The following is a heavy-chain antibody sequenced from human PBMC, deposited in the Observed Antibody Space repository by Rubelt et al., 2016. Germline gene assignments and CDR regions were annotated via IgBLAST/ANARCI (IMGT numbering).Heavy chain of an antibody. J-gene: IGHJ4*02. D-gene: IGHD5-18*01. Sequence: QAPGRGLEWVSAVSGGGGRTYYPDSVKGRFTISRDNPKSTLYLQMNSLRDEDTAVYYCTTGGWVDTAMVDDSWGQGTLVTVSS. CDR3: TTGGWVDTAMVDDS. CDR2: VSGGGGRT. V-gene: IGHV3-23*01.